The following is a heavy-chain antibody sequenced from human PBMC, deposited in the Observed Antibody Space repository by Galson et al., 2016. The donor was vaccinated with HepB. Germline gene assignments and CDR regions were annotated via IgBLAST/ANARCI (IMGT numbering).Heavy chain of an antibody. CDR2: IYYTGST. D-gene: IGHD4-17*01. J-gene: IGHJ3*01. CDR1: GSSISSGGYH. CDR3: ARASYGDFSYDAFDL. Sequence: ILSLTCTVSGSSISSGGYHWNWIRQNPRKGLEWVGYIYYTGSTSYTPSLQSRVTISIDTSTNQFSLKLSSVPAADTAVYFCARASYGDFSYDAFDLWGQGTMVTVSS. V-gene: IGHV4-31*03.